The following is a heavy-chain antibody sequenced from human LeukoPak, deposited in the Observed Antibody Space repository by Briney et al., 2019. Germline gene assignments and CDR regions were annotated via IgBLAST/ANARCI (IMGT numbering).Heavy chain of an antibody. CDR2: ISNGKT. CDR1: GFPFSSHA. J-gene: IGHJ5*02. Sequence: GGSLRLSCAASGFPFSSHAMSWVRQPPGKGLEWVAAISNGKTYYADSVRGRFAISRDDSTNTVYLHMNSLRAEDTAVYYCAKSKQQLVLSWFDPWGQGTLVTVSS. CDR3: AKSKQQLVLSWFDP. D-gene: IGHD6-13*01. V-gene: IGHV3-23*01.